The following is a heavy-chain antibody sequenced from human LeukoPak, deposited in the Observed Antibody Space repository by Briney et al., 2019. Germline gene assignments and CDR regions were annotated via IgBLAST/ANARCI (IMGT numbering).Heavy chain of an antibody. V-gene: IGHV3-23*01. Sequence: GGSLRLSCATSGFTFSSYAMSWVRQAPGKGLEWVSGIGASGGSTYYADSVKGRFTLSRDNSNNALYLQMDSLRAEDTAVYYCANWIGSSSRDYWGQGTLVTVSS. D-gene: IGHD6-6*01. CDR1: GFTFSSYA. CDR3: ANWIGSSSRDY. J-gene: IGHJ4*02. CDR2: IGASGGST.